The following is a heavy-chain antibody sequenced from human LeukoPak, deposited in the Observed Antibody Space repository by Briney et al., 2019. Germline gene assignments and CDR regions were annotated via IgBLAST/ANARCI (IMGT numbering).Heavy chain of an antibody. J-gene: IGHJ4*02. CDR2: IYYSGSN. D-gene: IGHD3-22*01. CDR3: ARYSDSSGYYDY. CDR1: GGSISGYY. V-gene: IGHV4-59*12. Sequence: PSETLSLTCSVSGGSISGYYWSWIRQPPGKGLEWIGYIYYSGSNNYKSSLKSRVTISVDTSKNQFSLKLTSVTAADTAVYYCARYSDSSGYYDYWGQRTLVTVSS.